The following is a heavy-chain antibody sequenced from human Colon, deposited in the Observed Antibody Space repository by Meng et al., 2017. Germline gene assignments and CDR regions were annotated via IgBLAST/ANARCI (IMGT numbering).Heavy chain of an antibody. D-gene: IGHD2-21*02. CDR2: ISSSGSTI. CDR3: ARGGRDWY. V-gene: IGHV3-48*03. CDR1: GVTGRTYE. Sequence: GESLKIAWAAPGVTGRTYEMNWVRQAPGKGLEWLSYISSSGSTIYYADSVKGRFTISRDNAKNSLYLQMNSLRAEDTALYYCARGGRDWYWGQGTLVTVSS. J-gene: IGHJ4*02.